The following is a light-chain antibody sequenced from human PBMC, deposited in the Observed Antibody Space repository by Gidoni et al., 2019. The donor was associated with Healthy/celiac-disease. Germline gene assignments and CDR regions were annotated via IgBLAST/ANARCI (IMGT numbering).Light chain of an antibody. Sequence: QSVLPQPPSASVTPGQRVTISCSASSSNIGSNYVYWYQQLPGTAPKLLIYRNNQRPSGVPDRFSGSKSGTSASLAISGLRSEDEADYYCAAWDDSLSGQGVFGGGTKLTVL. CDR2: RNN. V-gene: IGLV1-47*01. CDR3: AAWDDSLSGQGV. J-gene: IGLJ2*01. CDR1: SSNIGSNY.